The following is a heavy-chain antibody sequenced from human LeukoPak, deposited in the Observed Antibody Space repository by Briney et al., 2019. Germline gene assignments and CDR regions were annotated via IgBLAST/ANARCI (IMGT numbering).Heavy chain of an antibody. CDR2: ITYSSGYI. J-gene: IGHJ4*02. D-gene: IGHD3-10*01. Sequence: PGGSLRLSCAASGFTFSDYSMNWVRQAPGKGLEWVSSITYSSGYIYYADSVKGRFTISRDNAKNSLYLQMNSLRAEDTAVYYCARGEVYYGSGSYYSGDYWGQGTLVTVSS. V-gene: IGHV3-21*01. CDR1: GFTFSDYS. CDR3: ARGEVYYGSGSYYSGDY.